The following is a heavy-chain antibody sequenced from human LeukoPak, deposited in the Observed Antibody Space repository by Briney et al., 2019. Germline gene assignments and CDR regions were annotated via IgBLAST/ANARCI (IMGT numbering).Heavy chain of an antibody. Sequence: PSETLSLTCAVSGGSISSSNWWSWVRQPPGKGLEWIGEIYHSGSTNYNPSLKSRVTISVDKSKNQFSLKLSSVTAADTAVYYCARVPYYYDSSGYPYWGQGTLVTVSS. CDR2: IYHSGST. D-gene: IGHD3-22*01. CDR1: GGSISSSNW. J-gene: IGHJ4*02. V-gene: IGHV4-4*02. CDR3: ARVPYYYDSSGYPY.